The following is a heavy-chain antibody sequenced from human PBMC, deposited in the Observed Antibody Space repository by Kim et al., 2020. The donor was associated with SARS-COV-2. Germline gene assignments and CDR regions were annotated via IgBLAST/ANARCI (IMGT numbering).Heavy chain of an antibody. J-gene: IGHJ5*01. V-gene: IGHV1-2*02. CDR3: PRDGYSGAAFDS. Sequence: SYAQKFQGRVTMTRDTSIRTAYMELSRLTSDDTAVYYCPRDGYSGAAFDSWGQGTLVTVSS. D-gene: IGHD3-22*01.